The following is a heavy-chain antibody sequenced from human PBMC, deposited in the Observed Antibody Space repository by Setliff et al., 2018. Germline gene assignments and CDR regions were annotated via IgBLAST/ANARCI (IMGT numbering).Heavy chain of an antibody. CDR3: ARAGVAAADRKRLLEY. Sequence: ASVKVSCKASGYRFTTYGINWVRQAPGQGLEWMGWISPYNGNTKYAQKFQGRVTMTADTSTSTAYMELRSMRFDDTAVYYCARAGVAAADRKRLLEYWGQGTLVTAPQ. D-gene: IGHD6-13*01. CDR2: ISPYNGNT. CDR1: GYRFTTYG. V-gene: IGHV1-18*01. J-gene: IGHJ4*02.